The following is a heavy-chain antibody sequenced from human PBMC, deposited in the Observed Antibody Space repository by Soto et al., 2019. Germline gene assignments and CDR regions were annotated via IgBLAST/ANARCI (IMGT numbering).Heavy chain of an antibody. J-gene: IGHJ6*03. CDR3: ARRGVTMVRGVIDTGRYYYYMDV. CDR2: INAGNGNT. V-gene: IGHV1-3*01. Sequence: ASVKVSCKASGYTFTSYAMHWVHQAPGQRLEWMGWINAGNGNTKYSQKFQGRVTITRDTSASTAYMELSSLRSEDTAVYYCARRGVTMVRGVIDTGRYYYYMDVWGKGTTVTVSS. CDR1: GYTFTSYA. D-gene: IGHD3-10*01.